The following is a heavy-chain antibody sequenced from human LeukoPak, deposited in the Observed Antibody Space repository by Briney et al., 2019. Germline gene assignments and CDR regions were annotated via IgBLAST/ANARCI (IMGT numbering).Heavy chain of an antibody. V-gene: IGHV1-2*02. CDR1: GYTLTDYY. Sequence: ASVKVSCKASGYTLTDYYIHWVRQAPGQGLEWMGWVNPNSGGTNYAQKFQGRVTMTKDTSISTVYMELTRLRSDDTALFYCARTVGGKYYRYYMDVWGEGTTVTVSS. J-gene: IGHJ6*03. CDR2: VNPNSGGT. CDR3: ARTVGGKYYRYYMDV. D-gene: IGHD6-19*01.